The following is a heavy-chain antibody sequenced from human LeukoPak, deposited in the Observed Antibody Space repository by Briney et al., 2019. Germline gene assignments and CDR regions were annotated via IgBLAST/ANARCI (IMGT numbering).Heavy chain of an antibody. Sequence: ASVTVSCTASGYTFTSYDINWVRQATGQGLERMGWMNPNSGNTGYAQKFQGRVTMTRNTSISTAYMELSSLRSEDTAVYYCARGPTHPYYDFWSGYFYDAFDIWGQGTMVTVSS. CDR1: GYTFTSYD. CDR2: MNPNSGNT. CDR3: ARGPTHPYYDFWSGYFYDAFDI. J-gene: IGHJ3*02. V-gene: IGHV1-8*01. D-gene: IGHD3-3*01.